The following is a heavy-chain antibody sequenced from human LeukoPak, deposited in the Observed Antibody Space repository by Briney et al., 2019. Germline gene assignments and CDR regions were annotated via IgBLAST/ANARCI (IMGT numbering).Heavy chain of an antibody. CDR1: GGIFSSYA. V-gene: IGHV1-69*04. CDR3: ARGRYYDSSGYSDY. D-gene: IGHD3-22*01. Sequence: SVKVSCKASGGIFSSYAISWVRQAPGQGLEWMGRIIPILGIANYAQKFQGRVTITADKSTSTAYMELSSLRSEDTAVYYCARGRYYDSSGYSDYWGQGTLVTVSS. CDR2: IIPILGIA. J-gene: IGHJ4*02.